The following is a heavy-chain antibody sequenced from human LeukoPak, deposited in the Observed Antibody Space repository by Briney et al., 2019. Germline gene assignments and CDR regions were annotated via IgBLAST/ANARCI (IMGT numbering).Heavy chain of an antibody. V-gene: IGHV3-74*01. CDR1: GFAFDNFA. J-gene: IGHJ4*02. Sequence: QPGGSLRLSCIGSGFAFDNFAFGWVRQAPGRGLAWVSRINPDGSSTDYADSVKGRFTISRDNARNTLYLQMNSLRVEDTAIYYCVRGTNDWTGIDYWGQGTLVTVSS. D-gene: IGHD2-8*01. CDR3: VRGTNDWTGIDY. CDR2: INPDGSST.